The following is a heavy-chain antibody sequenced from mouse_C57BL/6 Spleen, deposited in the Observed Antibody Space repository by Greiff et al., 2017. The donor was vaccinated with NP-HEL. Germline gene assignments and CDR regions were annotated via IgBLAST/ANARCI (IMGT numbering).Heavy chain of an antibody. CDR2: IHPNSGST. D-gene: IGHD1-1*01. V-gene: IGHV1-64*01. CDR3: ASPYGSSYHYAMDY. CDR1: GYTFTSYW. Sequence: QVQLQQPGAELVKPGASVKLSCKASGYTFTSYWMHWVKQRPGQGLEWIGMIHPNSGSTNYNEKFKSKATLTVDKSSSTAYMQLSSLTSEDSAVYYCASPYGSSYHYAMDYWGQGTSVTVSS. J-gene: IGHJ4*01.